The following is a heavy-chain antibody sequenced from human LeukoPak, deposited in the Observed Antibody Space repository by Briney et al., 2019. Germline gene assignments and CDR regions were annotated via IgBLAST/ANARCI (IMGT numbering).Heavy chain of an antibody. CDR2: FNPNIGDA. CDR1: GYTFTDYF. V-gene: IGHV1-2*02. D-gene: IGHD2-21*02. CDR3: ARMALDGGDSIGFDS. J-gene: IGHJ5*01. Sequence: ASVKVSCKASGYTFTDYFIHWVRQAPGQGLEWMGWFNPNIGDASYAQKFQDRVTMTRDRSINTAYMELSRLTSDDTAVYYCARMALDGGDSIGFDSWGQGTLVTVSS.